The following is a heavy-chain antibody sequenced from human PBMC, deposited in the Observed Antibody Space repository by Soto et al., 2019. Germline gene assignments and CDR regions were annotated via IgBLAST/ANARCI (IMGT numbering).Heavy chain of an antibody. CDR1: GGSISTGGYY. V-gene: IGHV4-31*03. D-gene: IGHD3-22*01. J-gene: IGHJ1*01. Sequence: PSETLSLTCTVSGGSISTGGYYWIWIRQHPVKGVECIGYIYYSGTTYYNPSLKSRVTISVDASKSQFSLKLSSVTAADTAVYYCATNGGYYDSSGPKYFTRWGQGTLVTSPQ. CDR3: ATNGGYYDSSGPKYFTR. CDR2: IYYSGTT.